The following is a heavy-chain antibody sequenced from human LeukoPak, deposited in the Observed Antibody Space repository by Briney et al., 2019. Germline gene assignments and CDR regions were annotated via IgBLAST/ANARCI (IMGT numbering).Heavy chain of an antibody. CDR1: GFTFSSYW. D-gene: IGHD4/OR15-4a*01. CDR2: VKQDGSER. V-gene: IGHV3-7*01. J-gene: IGHJ4*02. Sequence: GGALRLSCAASGFTFSSYWMSWVRQAPGKGLVWVANVKQDGSERYYVGSVRGRFTISRDNAKNSLYLQMNSLRAEDTAVYYCAREGAYYLDSWGQGTLVAVSS. CDR3: AREGAYYLDS.